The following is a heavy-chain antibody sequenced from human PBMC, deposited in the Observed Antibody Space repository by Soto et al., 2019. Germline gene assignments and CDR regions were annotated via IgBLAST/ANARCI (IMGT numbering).Heavy chain of an antibody. CDR2: ISWNSGNI. V-gene: IGHV3-9*01. Sequence: EVQLVESGGGLVQPGRSLRLSCVASGFTFDDYVMHWVRQVPGKGLEWVSGISWNSGNIDYADSVKGRFTTSRDNAKNSRQLQMNRLRPEDTALYYCARGLSAVPSCLDYWGQGTLVSVSS. CDR1: GFTFDDYV. CDR3: ARGLSAVPSCLDY. J-gene: IGHJ4*02. D-gene: IGHD3-16*01.